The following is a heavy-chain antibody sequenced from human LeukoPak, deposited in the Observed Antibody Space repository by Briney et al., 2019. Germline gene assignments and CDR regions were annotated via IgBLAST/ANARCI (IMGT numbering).Heavy chain of an antibody. Sequence: RTGGSLRLSCAASGFTFDDYAMHWVRQAPGKGLEWVSGISWNSGSIGYADSVKGRFTISRDNAKNSLYLQMNSLRAEDTALYYCANAPGYCSGGSCYSGYYYGMDVWGQGTTVTVSS. CDR1: GFTFDDYA. CDR2: ISWNSGSI. J-gene: IGHJ6*02. D-gene: IGHD2-15*01. CDR3: ANAPGYCSGGSCYSGYYYGMDV. V-gene: IGHV3-9*01.